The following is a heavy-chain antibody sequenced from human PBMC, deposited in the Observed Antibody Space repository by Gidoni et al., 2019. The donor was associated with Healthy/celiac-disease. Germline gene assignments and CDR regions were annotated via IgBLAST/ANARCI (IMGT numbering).Heavy chain of an antibody. V-gene: IGHV1-46*01. D-gene: IGHD5-12*01. J-gene: IGHJ4*02. CDR2: INPSGGST. CDR1: GYTFTSYY. Sequence: QVQLVQSGAEVKKPGASVKVSCKASGYTFTSYYMHWVRQAPGQGLEWMGIINPSGGSTSYAKKVQGRVTMTRDTSTITVYMELSSLRSEDTAVYYCERPRMATIDFDYWGQGTLVTVSS. CDR3: ERPRMATIDFDY.